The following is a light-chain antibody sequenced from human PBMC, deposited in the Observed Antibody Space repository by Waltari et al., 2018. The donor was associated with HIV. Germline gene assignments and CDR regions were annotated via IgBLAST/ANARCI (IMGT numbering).Light chain of an antibody. J-gene: IGKJ4*01. CDR2: GAS. CDR1: QSVSSSY. CDR3: QQSGNSPLT. Sequence: EIVLTQSPGTLSLSPGERATLSCRASQSVSSSYLARYQQKPGQAPRLLIYGASSRATGIPDRFSGSGSGTDFTLTISRLEPEDFAVYYCQQSGNSPLTFGGGTKVEI. V-gene: IGKV3-20*01.